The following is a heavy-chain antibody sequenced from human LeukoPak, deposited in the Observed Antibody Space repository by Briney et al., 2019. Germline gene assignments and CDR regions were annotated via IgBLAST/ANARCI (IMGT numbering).Heavy chain of an antibody. CDR3: ARDRSESGIAAAGDDY. Sequence: GGSLRLSCAASGFTFSSYAVSWVRQAPGKGLEWVSSISSSSSYIYYADSVKGRFTISRDNAKNSLYLQMNSLRAEDTAVYYCARDRSESGIAAAGDDYWGQGTLVTVSS. CDR1: GFTFSSYA. D-gene: IGHD6-13*01. J-gene: IGHJ4*02. V-gene: IGHV3-21*01. CDR2: ISSSSSYI.